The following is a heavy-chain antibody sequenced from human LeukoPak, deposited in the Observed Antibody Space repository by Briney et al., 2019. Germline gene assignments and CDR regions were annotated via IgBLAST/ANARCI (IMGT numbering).Heavy chain of an antibody. D-gene: IGHD5-18*01. CDR2: ISYDGSNK. CDR3: ARTAMVKYFDY. Sequence: QPGRSLRLSCAASGFTFSSYAMNWVRQAPGKGLEWVAVISYDGSNKYYADSVKGRFTISRDNSKNTLYLQMNSLRAEDTAVYYCARTAMVKYFDYWGQGTLVTVSS. CDR1: GFTFSSYA. J-gene: IGHJ4*02. V-gene: IGHV3-30*04.